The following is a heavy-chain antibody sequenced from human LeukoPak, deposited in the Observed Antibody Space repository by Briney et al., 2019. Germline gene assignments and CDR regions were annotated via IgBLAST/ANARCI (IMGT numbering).Heavy chain of an antibody. D-gene: IGHD3-22*01. CDR3: AKYDSSGYYYVVPTDY. V-gene: IGHV3-23*01. J-gene: IGHJ4*02. CDR2: ISGSGGST. CDR1: GFTFSSYA. Sequence: GGSLRLSCAASGFTFSSYAMSWVRQAPGKGLEWVSAISGSGGSTYYADSVKGRFTISRDNSKNTLYLQMNSLRAGDTAVYYCAKYDSSGYYYVVPTDYWGQGTLVTVSS.